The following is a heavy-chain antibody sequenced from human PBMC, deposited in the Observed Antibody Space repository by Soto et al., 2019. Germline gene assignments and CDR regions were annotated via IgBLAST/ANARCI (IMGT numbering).Heavy chain of an antibody. J-gene: IGHJ4*02. V-gene: IGHV3-23*01. CDR1: RVTLSSSA. Sequence: HPGGSLGLACAACRVTLSSSAMSWFRKAQGKGLEWVSAISGSGGSTYYADSVKGRFTISRDNSKNTLYLQMNSLRAEYSAVYYCAKLAAALDFDYWGQGTLVTVSS. D-gene: IGHD6-13*01. CDR2: ISGSGGST. CDR3: AKLAAALDFDY.